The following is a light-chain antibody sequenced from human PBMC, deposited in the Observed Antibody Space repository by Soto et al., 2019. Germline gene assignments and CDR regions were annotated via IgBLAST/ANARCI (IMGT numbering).Light chain of an antibody. V-gene: IGLV1-51*01. J-gene: IGLJ2*01. CDR2: DNT. Sequence: QSVLTQPPSVSAAPGQKVTISCSGNSSNIGNNGVSWYQQLPGTAPKLLIYDNTERPSGIPDRFSGSRSGTSATLGITGLQTGDEADYYCGTWDSRLSARVFGGGTQLTVL. CDR1: SSNIGNNG. CDR3: GTWDSRLSARV.